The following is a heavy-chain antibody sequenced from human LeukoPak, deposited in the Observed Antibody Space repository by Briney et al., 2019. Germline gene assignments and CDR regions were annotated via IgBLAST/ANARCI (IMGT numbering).Heavy chain of an antibody. V-gene: IGHV1-8*03. CDR3: ARVRGLAAAGGVFDY. CDR1: GYTFTSYD. D-gene: IGHD6-13*01. Sequence: ASVKVSCKASGYTFTSYDINWVRQATGQGLEWMGWMNPNSGNAGYAQKFQGRVTITRNTSISTAYMELSSLRSEDTAVYYCARVRGLAAAGGVFDYWGQGTLVTVSS. CDR2: MNPNSGNA. J-gene: IGHJ4*02.